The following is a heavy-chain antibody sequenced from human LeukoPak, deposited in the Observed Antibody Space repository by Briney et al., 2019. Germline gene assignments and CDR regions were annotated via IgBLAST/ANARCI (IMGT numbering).Heavy chain of an antibody. V-gene: IGHV1-69*06. CDR2: IIPIFGTA. CDR3: AMLVDAIPQ. CDR1: GGTFSSYA. D-gene: IGHD2-15*01. J-gene: IGHJ1*01. Sequence: GASVKVSCKASGGTFSSYAISWVRQAPGQGLEWMGGIIPIFGTANYAQKFQGRVTITADKSTSTAYIELSSLRSEDTAVSYFAMLVDAIPQRGQGTLVTVSS.